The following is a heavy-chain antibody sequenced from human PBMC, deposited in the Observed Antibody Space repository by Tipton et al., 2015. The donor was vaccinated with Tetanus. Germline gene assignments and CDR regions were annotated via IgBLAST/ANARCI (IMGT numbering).Heavy chain of an antibody. V-gene: IGHV4-59*01. D-gene: IGHD6-13*01. CDR1: GGSISGYY. J-gene: IGHJ5*02. Sequence: GPVKPSETLSLTCTVSGGSISGYYWTWIRQSPGKGLEWIGNIYYGGSTTYNPSLKSRVTISRDTSNNHFSLTLRSVTAADTAVYYCARRESSTRFDPWGRGTLVTVSS. CDR3: ARRESSTRFDP. CDR2: IYYGGST.